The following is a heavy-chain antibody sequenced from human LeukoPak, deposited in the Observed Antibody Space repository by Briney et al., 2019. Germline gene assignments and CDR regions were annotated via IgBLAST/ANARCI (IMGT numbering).Heavy chain of an antibody. CDR2: INHHGTS. V-gene: IGHV4-34*01. CDR1: GGSFSGYY. D-gene: IGHD3-16*02. Sequence: PSETLSLTCAAYGGSFSGYYWTWIRQPPGKGLEWIGEINHHGTSNYNPSLKSRVTVSVDTSKNQFSLKLSSVTAADTAVYYCTTIADDYVWGSYRSKPTYFDNWGQGTLVTVSS. CDR3: TTIADDYVWGSYRSKPTYFDN. J-gene: IGHJ4*02.